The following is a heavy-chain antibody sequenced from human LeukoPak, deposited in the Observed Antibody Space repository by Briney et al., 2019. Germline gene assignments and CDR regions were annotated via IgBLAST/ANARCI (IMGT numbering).Heavy chain of an antibody. CDR1: GFTFGDYA. CDR2: IRSKVYGGTP. D-gene: IGHD3-10*01. V-gene: IGHV3-49*04. J-gene: IGHJ4*02. Sequence: GGSLRLSCTASGFTFGDYAMTWVRQAPGKGLEWVGFIRSKVYGGTPEYAASVKGRFTISRDDSQGIAYLQMNSLRAEDTAVYYCAKEGADHELWFGELSFSPVDYWGQGTLATVSS. CDR3: AKEGADHELWFGELSFSPVDY.